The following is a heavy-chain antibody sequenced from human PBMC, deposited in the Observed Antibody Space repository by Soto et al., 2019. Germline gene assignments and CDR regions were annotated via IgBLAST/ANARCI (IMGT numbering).Heavy chain of an antibody. CDR1: GYTFTGYY. D-gene: IGHD3-10*01. CDR3: ARGERFGGSGSYYLPNNWFDL. CDR2: INPNSGGT. J-gene: IGHJ5*02. Sequence: ASVKVSCKASGYTFTGYYMHWVRQAPGQGLEWMGWINPNSGGTNYAQKFQGWVTMTRDTSISTAYMELSRLRSDDTAVYYCARGERFGGSGSYYLPNNWFDLWGQGSLVTVSS. V-gene: IGHV1-2*04.